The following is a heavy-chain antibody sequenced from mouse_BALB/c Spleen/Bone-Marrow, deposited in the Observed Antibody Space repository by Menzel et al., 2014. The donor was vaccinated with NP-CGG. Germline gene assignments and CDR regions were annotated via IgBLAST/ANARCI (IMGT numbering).Heavy chain of an antibody. CDR3: ARGGYDDAMDY. CDR2: ISYSGNT. V-gene: IGHV3-2*02. Sequence: VQLQPSGPGLVKPSQSLSLTCTVTGYSITSDYAWNWIRQFPGDKLEWMGYISYSGNTNYNPSLKSRISITRDTSKNQFFLQLSSVTTEDTATYYCARGGYDDAMDYWGQGTSVTVSS. J-gene: IGHJ4*01. CDR1: GYSITSDYA. D-gene: IGHD2-2*01.